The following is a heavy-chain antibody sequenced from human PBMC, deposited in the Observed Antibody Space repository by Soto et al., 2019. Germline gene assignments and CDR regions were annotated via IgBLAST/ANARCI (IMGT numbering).Heavy chain of an antibody. Sequence: QVQLVESGGGVVQPGRSLRLSCAASGFTFSSYGMHWVRQAPGKGLEWVAVIWYDGSNKYYADSVKGRFTISRDNSKNTLYLQGNSLRAEDTAVYYCARHQTAPDYWGQGTLVTVSS. V-gene: IGHV3-33*01. CDR3: ARHQTAPDY. D-gene: IGHD2-21*02. CDR2: IWYDGSNK. CDR1: GFTFSSYG. J-gene: IGHJ4*02.